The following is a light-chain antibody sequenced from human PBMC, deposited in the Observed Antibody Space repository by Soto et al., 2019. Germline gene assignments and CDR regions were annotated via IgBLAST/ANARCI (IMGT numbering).Light chain of an antibody. J-gene: IGKJ5*01. CDR3: QQSYSTPNT. Sequence: DIQMTQTPSSVSGSVGDRVTITCGASQSIRSYLNWYQQKPGKAPKLLIYAASSLQSGVPSRFSGSGSGTDFTLTISSLQPEDFATYYCQQSYSTPNTFGQGTRLEIK. V-gene: IGKV1-39*01. CDR1: QSIRSY. CDR2: AAS.